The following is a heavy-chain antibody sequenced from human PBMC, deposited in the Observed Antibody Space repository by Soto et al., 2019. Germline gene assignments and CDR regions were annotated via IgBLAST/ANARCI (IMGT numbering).Heavy chain of an antibody. D-gene: IGHD4-17*01. Sequence: SETLSLTCTVSGGSISSSSYYWGWIRQPPGKGLEWIGSIYYSGSTYYNPSLKSRVTISVDTSKNQFSLKLSSVTAADTAVYYCARLGRRTTFMWYFEDWGQGTLVTVSS. CDR1: GGSISSSSYY. J-gene: IGHJ4*02. V-gene: IGHV4-39*01. CDR2: IYYSGST. CDR3: ARLGRRTTFMWYFED.